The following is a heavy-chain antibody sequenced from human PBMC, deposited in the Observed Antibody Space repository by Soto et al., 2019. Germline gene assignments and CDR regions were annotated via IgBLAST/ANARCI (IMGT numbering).Heavy chain of an antibody. CDR1: GFSFTTTRMG. D-gene: IGHD1-1*01. V-gene: IGHV2-5*02. CDR3: AHRDSTGTTTYFDS. Sequence: QITLKEAGPTLVKPTETLTLTCTFSGFSFTTTRMGVGWTRQPPGKALEWLAISYWDGESGYNPLLRRRLTLTEDTSKNQVVLTMTNMDPKDTATYDCAHRDSTGTTTYFDSWGQGIPVTVAS. J-gene: IGHJ4*02. CDR2: SYWDGES.